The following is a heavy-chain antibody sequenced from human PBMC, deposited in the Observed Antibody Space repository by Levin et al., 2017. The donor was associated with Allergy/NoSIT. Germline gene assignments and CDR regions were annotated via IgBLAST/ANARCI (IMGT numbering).Heavy chain of an antibody. CDR1: GFSLSTSGVG. V-gene: IGHV2-5*02. Sequence: SGPTLVKPTQTLTLTCTFSGFSLSTSGVGVGWIRQPPGKALEWLALIYWDDEKRYSPSLQSRLTITKDTSKKQVVLTMTNMDPLDTATYYCARRTWDYYGSTAFPRFDASGQGTLVTVSS. J-gene: IGHJ4*03. CDR3: ARRTWDYYGSTAFPRFDA. CDR2: IYWDDEK. D-gene: IGHD3-10*01.